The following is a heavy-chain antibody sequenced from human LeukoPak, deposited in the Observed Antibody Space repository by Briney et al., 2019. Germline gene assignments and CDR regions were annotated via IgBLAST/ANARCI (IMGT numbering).Heavy chain of an antibody. D-gene: IGHD3-10*01. J-gene: IGHJ4*02. CDR2: INPSGGST. Sequence: GASVKVSCKASGYTFTSYYMHWVRQAPGQGLEWMGIINPSGGSTSYAQKFQGRVTMTRDTSTSTVYMELSSPRSEDTAVYYCARSPVDYSSGDYFDYWGQGTLVTVSS. CDR1: GYTFTSYY. V-gene: IGHV1-46*01. CDR3: ARSPVDYSSGDYFDY.